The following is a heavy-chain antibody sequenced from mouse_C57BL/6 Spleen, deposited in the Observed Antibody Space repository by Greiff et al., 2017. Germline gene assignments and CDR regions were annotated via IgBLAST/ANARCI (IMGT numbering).Heavy chain of an antibody. CDR1: GFTFSSYT. Sequence: EVKVEESGGGLVKPGGSLKLSCAASGFTFSSYTMSWVRQTPEKRLAWVATISGGGGNPYYPDSVKGRFTISRDNAKNTLYLQMSSLRSEDTALYYCARPYYGSSYGYFDVWSTGTTVTVSS. CDR2: ISGGGGNP. D-gene: IGHD1-1*01. V-gene: IGHV5-9*01. CDR3: ARPYYGSSYGYFDV. J-gene: IGHJ1*03.